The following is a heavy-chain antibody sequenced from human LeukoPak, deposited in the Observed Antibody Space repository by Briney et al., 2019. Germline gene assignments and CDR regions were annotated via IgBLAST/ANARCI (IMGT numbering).Heavy chain of an antibody. CDR1: GFTFSSYA. CDR2: ISGSGGST. J-gene: IGHJ4*02. V-gene: IGHV3-23*01. CDR3: AKESSVTMIVVVIYFDY. Sequence: PGGSLRLSCAASGFTFSSYAMSWVRQAPGKGLEWVSAISGSGGSTYYADSVKGRFTISRDNSKNTLYLQMNSLRAEDTAVYYCAKESSVTMIVVVIYFDYWGQGTLVTVSS. D-gene: IGHD3-22*01.